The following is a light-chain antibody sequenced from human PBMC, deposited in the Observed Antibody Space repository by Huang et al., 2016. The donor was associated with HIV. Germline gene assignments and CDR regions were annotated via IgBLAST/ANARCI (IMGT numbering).Light chain of an antibody. J-gene: IGKJ4*01. V-gene: IGKV3-11*01. CDR2: DAS. CDR3: QQRGNWPPVT. CDR1: QSVTNY. Sequence: EVVLTQSPATLSLSPGERATLSCRASQSVTNYLAWYQQKPGQPPRLLIYDASNRATGFPARFSGSGSGTDFTLTISSLEPEDFAVYYCQQRGNWPPVTFGGGTKVEIK.